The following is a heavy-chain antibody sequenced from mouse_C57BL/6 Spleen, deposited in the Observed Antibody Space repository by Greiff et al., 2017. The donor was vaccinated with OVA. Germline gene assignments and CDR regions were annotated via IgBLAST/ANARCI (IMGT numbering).Heavy chain of an antibody. V-gene: IGHV1-61*01. J-gene: IGHJ2*01. Sequence: QVHVKQPGAELVRPGSSVKLSCKASGYTFTSYWMDWVKQRPGQGLEWIGNIYPSDSETHYNQKFKDKATLTVDKSSSTAYMQLSSLTSEDSAVYYCARGYGNYGYWGQGTTLTVSS. D-gene: IGHD2-1*01. CDR1: GYTFTSYW. CDR3: ARGYGNYGY. CDR2: IYPSDSET.